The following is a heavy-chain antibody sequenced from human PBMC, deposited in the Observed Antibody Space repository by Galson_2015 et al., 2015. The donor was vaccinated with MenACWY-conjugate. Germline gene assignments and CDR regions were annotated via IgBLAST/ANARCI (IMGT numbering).Heavy chain of an antibody. D-gene: IGHD4-17*01. CDR2: IDSSGSDI. V-gene: IGHV3-21*01. CDR3: ARGIGDYVDGSGDC. J-gene: IGHJ4*02. CDR1: GFIFSSYS. Sequence: SLRLSCAASGFIFSSYSMNWVRQAPGKGLEWVSSIDSSGSDIYYGDSVKDRFTISRDNAKNSVFLQMNSLRAEDTAVYYCARGIGDYVDGSGDCWGQGTLVTVSS.